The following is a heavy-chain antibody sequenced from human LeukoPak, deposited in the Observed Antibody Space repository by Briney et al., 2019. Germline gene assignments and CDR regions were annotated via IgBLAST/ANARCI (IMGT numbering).Heavy chain of an antibody. V-gene: IGHV3-7*02. CDR1: GFTFSTYN. D-gene: IGHD5-12*01. CDR2: IKQDGSEK. CDR3: AYSGYDYRLHAFDI. J-gene: IGHJ3*02. Sequence: GGSLRLSCAASGFTFSTYNMSWVRQAPGKGLEWVANIKQDGSEKYYVDSVKGRFTISRDNAKNSLYLQMNSLRAEDTAVYYCAYSGYDYRLHAFDIWGQGTMVTVSS.